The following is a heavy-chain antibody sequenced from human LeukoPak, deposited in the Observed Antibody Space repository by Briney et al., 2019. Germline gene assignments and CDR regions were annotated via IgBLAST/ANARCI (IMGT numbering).Heavy chain of an antibody. V-gene: IGHV3-48*01. CDR3: ARGVPKTSYYYYYMDV. Sequence: GGSLRLSCVASGFTCSDYSMNCVRQAPGKGLEWVSYISSSGFTLNYADSVKGRFTISRDNAKNSLYLQMNSLRAEDTAVYYCARGVPKTSYYYYYMDVWGKGTTVTVSS. J-gene: IGHJ6*03. CDR1: GFTCSDYS. CDR2: ISSSGFTL. D-gene: IGHD4-11*01.